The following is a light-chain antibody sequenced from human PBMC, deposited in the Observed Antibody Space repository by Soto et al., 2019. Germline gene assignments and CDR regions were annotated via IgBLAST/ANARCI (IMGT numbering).Light chain of an antibody. CDR1: QRLLHSNGYNY. CDR3: MQALQTSIT. V-gene: IGKV2-28*01. J-gene: IGKJ5*01. Sequence: ILLTQSPPSLTVTPGEPASISCRSSQRLLHSNGYNYLDWYLQKPGQSPQLLIYLGSNRSSGVPDRFSGSGSGTDFTLKISRVEAEDVGVYYCMQALQTSITFGQGTRLEIK. CDR2: LGS.